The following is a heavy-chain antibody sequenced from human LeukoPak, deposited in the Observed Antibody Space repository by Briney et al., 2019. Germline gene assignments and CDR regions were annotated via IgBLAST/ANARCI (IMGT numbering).Heavy chain of an antibody. CDR2: IYYSGST. J-gene: IGHJ3*02. V-gene: IGHV4-39*01. D-gene: IGHD3-3*01. CDR1: GGFISSSSYY. CDR3: ARDESYYDFWSGYYTDAFDI. Sequence: SETLSLTCTVSGGFISSSSYYWGWIRQPPGKGLEWIGSIYYSGSTYYNPSLKSRVTISVDTSKNQFSLKLSSVTAADTAVYYCARDESYYDFWSGYYTDAFDIWGQGTMVTVSS.